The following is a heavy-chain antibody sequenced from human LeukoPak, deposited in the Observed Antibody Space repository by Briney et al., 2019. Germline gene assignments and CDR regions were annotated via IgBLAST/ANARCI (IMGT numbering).Heavy chain of an antibody. D-gene: IGHD3-3*01. CDR1: GYSISSGYY. J-gene: IGHJ4*02. V-gene: IGHV4-38-2*02. CDR2: IYHSGST. CDR3: ARASNFWSGYSPFDY. Sequence: SETLSLTCTVSGYSISSGYYWGWIRQPPGKGLEWIGSIYHSGSTYYNPSLKSRVTISVDTSKNQFSLKLSSVTAADTAVYYCARASNFWSGYSPFDYWGQGTLVTVSS.